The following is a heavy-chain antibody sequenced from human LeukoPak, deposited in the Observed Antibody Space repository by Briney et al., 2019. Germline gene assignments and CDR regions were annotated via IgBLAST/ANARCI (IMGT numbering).Heavy chain of an antibody. CDR1: GFTVSSNY. V-gene: IGHV3-53*01. CDR2: IYSGGST. J-gene: IGHJ4*02. Sequence: PGGSLRVSCAASGFTVSSNYMSWVRQAPGKGLEWVSVIYSGGSTYYADSVKGRFTISRDNSKNTLYLQMNSLRAEDTAVYYCATHSNGWSVDYWGQGTLITVSS. D-gene: IGHD6-19*01. CDR3: ATHSNGWSVDY.